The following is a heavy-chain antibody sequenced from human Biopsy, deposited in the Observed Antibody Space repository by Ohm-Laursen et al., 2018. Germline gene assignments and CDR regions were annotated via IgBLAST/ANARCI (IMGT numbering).Heavy chain of an antibody. CDR3: ARGRSRLLPDHDWFDP. Sequence: SLRLSCAASGFTFSDYNMHWVRQAPGKGLEWVSSISRSTSHILYAETLKGRFTSSRDNAKNSVYLQMNGLRVEDTAVYYCARGRSRLLPDHDWFDPWGQGTLVTVSS. V-gene: IGHV3-21*06. CDR2: ISRSTSHI. CDR1: GFTFSDYN. D-gene: IGHD1-14*01. J-gene: IGHJ5*02.